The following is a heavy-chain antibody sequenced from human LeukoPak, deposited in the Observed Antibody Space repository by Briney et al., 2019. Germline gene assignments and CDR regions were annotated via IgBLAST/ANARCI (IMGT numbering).Heavy chain of an antibody. D-gene: IGHD6-13*01. Sequence: GGSLRLSCAASGFTFSSYAKSWVPDAPGKGLEGGSAISGSGGSTYYADSVKGRFTISRGNSKNTLYLQMNSLRAEDTVVYYSAKGSIAAAGTHFDYWGQGTLVTVSS. CDR3: AKGSIAAAGTHFDY. CDR1: GFTFSSYA. V-gene: IGHV3-23*01. J-gene: IGHJ4*02. CDR2: ISGSGGST.